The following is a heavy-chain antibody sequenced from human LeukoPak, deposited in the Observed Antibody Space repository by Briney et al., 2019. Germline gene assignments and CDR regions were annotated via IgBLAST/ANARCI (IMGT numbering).Heavy chain of an antibody. Sequence: GGSLKLSCAASGFTLSGSAMDWVRQASGKGLEWVGRIRSKANSYATAYAASVKGRFTISRDDSKNTAYLQMNSLKTEDTAVYYCTRLIRSSWYTWFDPWGQGTLVTVSS. J-gene: IGHJ5*02. CDR3: TRLIRSSWYTWFDP. CDR1: GFTLSGSA. CDR2: IRSKANSYAT. V-gene: IGHV3-73*01. D-gene: IGHD6-13*01.